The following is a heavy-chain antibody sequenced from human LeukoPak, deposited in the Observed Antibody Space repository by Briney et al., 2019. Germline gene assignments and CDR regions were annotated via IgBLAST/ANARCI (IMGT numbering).Heavy chain of an antibody. V-gene: IGHV3-11*06. CDR2: ISSSSSYT. CDR3: ASMTTVTKYFQH. J-gene: IGHJ1*01. D-gene: IGHD4-17*01. CDR1: GFTFSVYY. Sequence: PGGSLRLSCAASGFTFSVYYMSWIRQAPGKGLEWVSYISSSSSYTNYADSVKGRFTISRDNAKNSLYLQMNSLRAEDTAVYYCASMTTVTKYFQHWGQGTLVTVSS.